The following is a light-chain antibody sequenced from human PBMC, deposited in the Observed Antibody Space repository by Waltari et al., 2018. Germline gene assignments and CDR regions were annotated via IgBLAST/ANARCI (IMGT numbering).Light chain of an antibody. J-gene: IGKJ4*01. V-gene: IGKV1-5*03. CDR3: QQYETYSPLT. Sequence: DIQMTQSPSTLSASVGDRVNFTCRASKSISSWLAWYQQKPGTAPQLLIYKAYRLGSGVPSRFSGSGSGTEFTLTISNLRPDDFATYYCQQYETYSPLTFGGGTKVEI. CDR2: KAY. CDR1: KSISSW.